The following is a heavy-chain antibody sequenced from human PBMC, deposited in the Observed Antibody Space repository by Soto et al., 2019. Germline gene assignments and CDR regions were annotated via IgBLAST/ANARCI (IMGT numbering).Heavy chain of an antibody. J-gene: IGHJ3*02. Sequence: QVQLVQSGAEVKKPGASVKVSCKASGYTFTSYDINWVRQATGQGLEWMGWMNPNSGNTGYAQKFQGRVTMTRNTSXXTAYMELSSLRSADTAVYYCANLYSSGWWGDAFDIWGQGTMVTVSS. CDR2: MNPNSGNT. V-gene: IGHV1-8*01. CDR3: ANLYSSGWWGDAFDI. D-gene: IGHD6-19*01. CDR1: GYTFTSYD.